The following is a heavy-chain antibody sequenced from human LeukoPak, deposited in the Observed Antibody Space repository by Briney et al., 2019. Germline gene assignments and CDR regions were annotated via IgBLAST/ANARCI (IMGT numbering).Heavy chain of an antibody. V-gene: IGHV1-69*13. J-gene: IGHJ4*02. CDR2: IIPIFGTA. D-gene: IGHD3-22*01. CDR1: GGTFSSFA. Sequence: ASVKVSRKASGGTFSSFAISWVRQAPGQGLEWMGGIIPIFGTANYAQKFQGRVTITADESTSTAYMELSSLRSEDTAVYYCARAVGYYYDSSGYYGYWGQGTLVTVSS. CDR3: ARAVGYYYDSSGYYGY.